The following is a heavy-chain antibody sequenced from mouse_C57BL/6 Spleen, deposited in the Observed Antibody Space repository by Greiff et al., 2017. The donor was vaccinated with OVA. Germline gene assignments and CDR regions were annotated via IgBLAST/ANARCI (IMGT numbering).Heavy chain of an antibody. V-gene: IGHV1-50*01. Sequence: QVQLQQPGAELVKPGASVKLSCKASGYTFTSYWMQWVKQRPGQGLEWIGEIDPSDSYTNYNQKFKGKATLTVDTSSSTAYMQLSSLTSEDSAVYYCARNAVWGQGTSVTVSS. CDR1: GYTFTSYW. CDR2: IDPSDSYT. J-gene: IGHJ4*01. D-gene: IGHD3-3*01. CDR3: ARNAV.